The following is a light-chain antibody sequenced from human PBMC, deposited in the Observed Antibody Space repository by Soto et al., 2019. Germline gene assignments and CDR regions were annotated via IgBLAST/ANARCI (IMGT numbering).Light chain of an antibody. Sequence: DIVMTQSPDSLAVSLGERATINCKSSQSVLYSSNNKNYLAWYKQKPGQPPQLLIYWASTRESGVPDRFSGSGSGTDFTLTISSLQAEDVAVYYCQQYYNTPEVTFXPGTKVDIK. CDR1: QSVLYSSNNKNY. CDR3: QQYYNTPEVT. CDR2: WAS. V-gene: IGKV4-1*01. J-gene: IGKJ3*01.